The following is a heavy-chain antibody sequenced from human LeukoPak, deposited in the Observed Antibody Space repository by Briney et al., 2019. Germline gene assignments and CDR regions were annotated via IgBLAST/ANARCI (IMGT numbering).Heavy chain of an antibody. CDR3: ARGDFDWPHYYYYYMDV. D-gene: IGHD3-9*01. CDR2: INPNSGGT. CDR1: GYTFIDYY. Sequence: ASVKVSCKASGYTFIDYYMHWVRQAPGQGLEWMGWINPNSGGTNYAQNFQGRVTMTRDTSIRTVYMELSRLRSDDTAVYYCARGDFDWPHYYYYYMDVWGKGTTVTISS. V-gene: IGHV1-2*02. J-gene: IGHJ6*03.